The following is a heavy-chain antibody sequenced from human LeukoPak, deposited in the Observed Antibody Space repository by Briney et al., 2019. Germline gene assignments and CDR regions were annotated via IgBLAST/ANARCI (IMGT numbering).Heavy chain of an antibody. V-gene: IGHV3-74*01. D-gene: IGHD4-17*01. CDR3: ARDTGWYFDL. Sequence: GGSLRLSCAASGFAFSGYWMHWVRQPPGKGLVWVSRITGDGSSTTYADSVKGRFTISRDNAKNTLYLQMISLRAEDTAVYYCARDTGWYFDLWGRGTLVTVFS. CDR1: GFAFSGYW. J-gene: IGHJ2*01. CDR2: ITGDGSST.